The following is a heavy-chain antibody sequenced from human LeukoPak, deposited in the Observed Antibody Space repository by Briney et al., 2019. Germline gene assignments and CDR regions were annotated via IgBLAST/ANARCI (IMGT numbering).Heavy chain of an antibody. D-gene: IGHD3-22*01. CDR2: ISGSGGST. Sequence: GGSLRLSCAASGFTFSSYAMSGVRQAPGKGLEWVSAISGSGGSTYYADSVKGRFTISRDNSKNTLYLQMNSLRAEDTAVYYCAKDPTYYYDSSGYYYWGQGTLVTVSS. V-gene: IGHV3-23*01. J-gene: IGHJ4*02. CDR1: GFTFSSYA. CDR3: AKDPTYYYDSSGYYY.